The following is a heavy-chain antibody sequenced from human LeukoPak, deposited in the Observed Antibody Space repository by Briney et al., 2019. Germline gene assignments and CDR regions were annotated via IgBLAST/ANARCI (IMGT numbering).Heavy chain of an antibody. D-gene: IGHD6-13*01. CDR3: ARQIASAGTAGFDF. CDR1: GGSFSGYY. Sequence: SETLSLTCAVYGGSFSGYYWSWIRQPPGKGLEWIGEINHSGSTNYNPSLKSRVTISVDTSKNQFSLKLGSVTAADTAVYYCARQIASAGTAGFDFWGQGALVTVSS. V-gene: IGHV4-34*01. J-gene: IGHJ4*02. CDR2: INHSGST.